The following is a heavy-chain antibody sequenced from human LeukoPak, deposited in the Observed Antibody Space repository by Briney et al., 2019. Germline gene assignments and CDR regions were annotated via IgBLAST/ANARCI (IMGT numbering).Heavy chain of an antibody. CDR3: AKGVEYSYYYYYYMDV. J-gene: IGHJ6*03. D-gene: IGHD5-18*01. CDR1: GFTFSSYA. CDR2: ISGSGGST. V-gene: IGHV3-23*01. Sequence: GGSLRLSCAASGFTFSSYAMSWVRQAPGKGLEWVSAISGSGGSTYYADSVKGRFTISRDNSKNTLYLQMNSLRAEDTAVYYCAKGVEYSYYYYYYMDVWGKGTTVTVSS.